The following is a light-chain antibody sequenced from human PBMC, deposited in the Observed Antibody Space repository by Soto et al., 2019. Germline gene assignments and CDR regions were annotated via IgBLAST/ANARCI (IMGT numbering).Light chain of an antibody. J-gene: IGKJ3*01. V-gene: IGKV3-15*01. CDR3: QQYNNWPPFT. CDR2: GAS. Sequence: EIVMTQSPATLSVSPGERDTLSCRASQSVSSNLACYQQKPGQAPRLLIYGASTRATGIPARFSGSGSGTEFTLTISSLQSEDFAVYYCQQYNNWPPFTFGPGTKVDIK. CDR1: QSVSSN.